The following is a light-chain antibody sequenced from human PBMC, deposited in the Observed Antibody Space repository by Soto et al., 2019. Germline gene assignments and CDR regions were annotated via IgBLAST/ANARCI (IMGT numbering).Light chain of an antibody. V-gene: IGLV2-14*01. CDR3: SSYTSSSILV. Sequence: QSVLTQPASVSGSPGQSITLSCTGTSSDVGGYNYVSWYQQHPGKAPKLLIYEVSNRPSGVSNRFSGSKSGNTASLTISGLQAEDEADYYCSSYTSSSILVFGGGTKLTVL. J-gene: IGLJ2*01. CDR1: SSDVGGYNY. CDR2: EVS.